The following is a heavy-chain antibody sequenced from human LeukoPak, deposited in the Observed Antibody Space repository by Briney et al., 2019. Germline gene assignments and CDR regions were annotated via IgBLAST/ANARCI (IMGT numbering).Heavy chain of an antibody. D-gene: IGHD2-2*01. CDR2: ISAYNSNT. J-gene: IGHJ4*02. V-gene: IGHV1-18*01. CDR1: GYTFTSYG. CDR3: AKDRMPRFPIDY. Sequence: ASVKVSCKASGYTFTSYGISWVRQAPGQGLEWMGWISAYNSNTNYAQKLQGRVTMTTDTSTSTAYMELRSLRSDDTAVYYCAKDRMPRFPIDYWGQGTLVTVSS.